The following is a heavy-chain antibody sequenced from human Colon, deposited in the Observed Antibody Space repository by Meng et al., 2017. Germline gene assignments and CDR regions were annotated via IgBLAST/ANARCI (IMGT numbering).Heavy chain of an antibody. D-gene: IGHD3-16*02. Sequence: QAQLVQVGAWVKKPGASVKISWGASGFTFTASFMHWVRQAPGQRLEWMGRVNSDNGDTDYSQRFQDRVSISRDTSATTAYMELSSLRSEDTAVYYCATGPEFVSTLDFWGQGTLVTVSS. CDR2: VNSDNGDT. J-gene: IGHJ4*02. CDR1: GFTFTASF. V-gene: IGHV1-3*04. CDR3: ATGPEFVSTLDF.